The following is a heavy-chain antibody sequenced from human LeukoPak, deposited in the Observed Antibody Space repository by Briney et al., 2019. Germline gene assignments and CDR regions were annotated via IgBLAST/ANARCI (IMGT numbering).Heavy chain of an antibody. Sequence: PGGSLRLSCAASGFTFSGYSMNWVRQAPGKGREWVSSISSSSSYIYYADSVKGRLPTSRDNAKTSLYLQMNSLRAEDTAVYDCAGGIAAAGGFDYWGQGSLVTVSS. CDR1: GFTFSGYS. V-gene: IGHV3-21*01. D-gene: IGHD6-13*01. CDR3: AGGIAAAGGFDY. J-gene: IGHJ4*02. CDR2: ISSSSSYI.